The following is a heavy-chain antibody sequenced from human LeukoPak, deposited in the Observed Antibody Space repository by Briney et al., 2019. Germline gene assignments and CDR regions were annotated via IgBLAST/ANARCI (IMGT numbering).Heavy chain of an antibody. V-gene: IGHV1-69*13. Sequence: SVKVSCKASGGTFSSYAISWVRQAPGQGLEWMGGIIPIFGTANYAQKFQGRVTITADESTSTAYMELSSLRSEGTAVYYCARDSSGPLRFFQHWGQGTLVTVSS. CDR3: ARDSSGPLRFFQH. CDR2: IIPIFGTA. D-gene: IGHD3-22*01. CDR1: GGTFSSYA. J-gene: IGHJ1*01.